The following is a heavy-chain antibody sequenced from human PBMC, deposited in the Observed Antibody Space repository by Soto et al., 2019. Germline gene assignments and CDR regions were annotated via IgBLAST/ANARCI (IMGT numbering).Heavy chain of an antibody. Sequence: QVHLVQSGAEVKKPGASVKVSCKASNETLTTYGISWVRQAPGQGLEWMGWVSGYSGHSSSAQEFQDRVIMTTDTSTNTAYMEQRSLTSDDSAVYFCARDSSSSGYYYGMDVWGQVTTVTVSS. CDR2: VSGYSGHS. J-gene: IGHJ6*02. CDR3: ARDSSSSGYYYGMDV. D-gene: IGHD6-6*01. CDR1: NETLTTYG. V-gene: IGHV1-18*01.